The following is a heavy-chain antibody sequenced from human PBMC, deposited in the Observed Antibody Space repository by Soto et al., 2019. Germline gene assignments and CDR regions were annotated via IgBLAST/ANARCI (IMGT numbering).Heavy chain of an antibody. D-gene: IGHD4-17*01. CDR1: GGTFSSYA. V-gene: IGHV1-2*02. CDR3: ARGVRTTYYFDY. Sequence: ASVKVSCKASGGTFSSYAISWVGQAPGQGLEWMGWINPNSGGTNYAQKFQGRVTMTRDTSISTAYMELSRLRSDDTAVYYCARGVRTTYYFDYWGQEPWSPSPQ. J-gene: IGHJ4*01. CDR2: INPNSGGT.